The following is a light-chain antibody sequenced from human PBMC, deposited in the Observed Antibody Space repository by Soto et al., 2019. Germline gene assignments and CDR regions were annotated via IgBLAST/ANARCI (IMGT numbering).Light chain of an antibody. CDR1: QSVSSN. CDR3: QQYNKWPWT. CDR2: GAS. Sequence: EIVMTQSPATLSVSPGDRATLSCRASQSVSSNLAWYQQKPGQAPSLLIYGASTRATGIPARFSGSGSGTEFTLTISSLQSEDFAVYYCQQYNKWPWTFGQGTKVEIK. V-gene: IGKV3-15*01. J-gene: IGKJ1*01.